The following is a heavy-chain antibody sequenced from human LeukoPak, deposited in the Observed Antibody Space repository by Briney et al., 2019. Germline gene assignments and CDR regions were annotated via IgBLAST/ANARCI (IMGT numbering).Heavy chain of an antibody. Sequence: GGSLRLSCAASGFTFSNAWMSWVRQAPGKGLEWFGRIKSKTDGGTTDYAAPVKGRFTISRDDSKNTLYLQMNSLKTEDTAVYYCTTGTRTGLFDYWGQGTLVTVSS. D-gene: IGHD3/OR15-3a*01. J-gene: IGHJ4*02. CDR1: GFTFSNAW. V-gene: IGHV3-15*01. CDR2: IKSKTDGGTT. CDR3: TTGTRTGLFDY.